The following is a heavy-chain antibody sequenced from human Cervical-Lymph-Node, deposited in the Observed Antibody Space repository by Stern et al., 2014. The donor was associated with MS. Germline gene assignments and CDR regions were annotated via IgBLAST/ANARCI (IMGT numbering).Heavy chain of an antibody. CDR3: ARGVVSNRAAATLHNLFDP. CDR1: GGTFSSSYA. V-gene: IGHV1-69*09. CDR2: IIPILGLP. D-gene: IGHD2-15*01. Sequence: VQLVESGAEVKKPGSSVKVSCKASGGTFSSSYAISWMQQAPGQLLGWVGMIIPILGLPNYAQKFQGRVTITADTSTSTAYMELSSLRSEDTAVYYCARGVVSNRAAATLHNLFDPWGQGTLVTVSS. J-gene: IGHJ5*02.